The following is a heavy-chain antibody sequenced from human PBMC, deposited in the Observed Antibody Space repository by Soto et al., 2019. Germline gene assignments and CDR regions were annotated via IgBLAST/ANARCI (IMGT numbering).Heavy chain of an antibody. V-gene: IGHV4-34*01. J-gene: IGHJ6*02. Sequence: SQTRSLTCAVYGGAFSGYYWGWIRQPPGKGLEWIGEINHSGSTNYNPSLKSRVTISVDTSKNQFSLKLSSVTAADTAVYYCASRSRIAAKGPHSMVVWGQGNTL. CDR1: GGAFSGYY. CDR3: ASRSRIAAKGPHSMVV. CDR2: INHSGST. D-gene: IGHD6-6*01.